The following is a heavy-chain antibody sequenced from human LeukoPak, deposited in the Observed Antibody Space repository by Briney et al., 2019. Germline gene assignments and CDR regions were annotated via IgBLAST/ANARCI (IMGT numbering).Heavy chain of an antibody. Sequence: SETLSLTCTVSGGSVSSGSYYWSWIRQPPGKGLEWIGYIYYSGSTNYNPSLKSRVTISVDTSKNQFSLKLSSVTAADTAVYYCARVGYYESSGYYEYWGQGTLVTVSS. CDR3: ARVGYYESSGYYEY. J-gene: IGHJ4*02. CDR2: IYYSGST. D-gene: IGHD3-22*01. V-gene: IGHV4-61*01. CDR1: GGSVSSGSYY.